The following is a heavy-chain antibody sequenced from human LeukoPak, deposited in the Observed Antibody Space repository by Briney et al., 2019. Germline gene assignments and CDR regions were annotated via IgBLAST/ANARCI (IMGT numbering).Heavy chain of an antibody. CDR1: GGTFSSYT. J-gene: IGHJ6*03. V-gene: IGHV1-69*02. CDR2: IIPILGIA. D-gene: IGHD2-15*01. CDR3: ARGLPAALKWWFPSPVGNYYYYMDV. Sequence: ASVKVSCKASGGTFSSYTISWVRQAPGQGLEWMGRIIPILGIANYAQKFQGRVTITADESTSTAYMELSSLRSEDTAVYYCARGLPAALKWWFPSPVGNYYYYMDVWGKGTTVTVSS.